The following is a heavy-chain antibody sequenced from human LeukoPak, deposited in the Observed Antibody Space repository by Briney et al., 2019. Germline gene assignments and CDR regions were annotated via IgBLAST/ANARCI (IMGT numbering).Heavy chain of an antibody. D-gene: IGHD3-3*01. J-gene: IGHJ4*02. Sequence: SETLSLTCAVHGGSFSGYYWSWIRQPPGKGLEWIGEINHSGSTNYNPSLKSRVTISVDTSKNQFSLKLSSVTAADMAVYYCARGLFTIFGVVIIDGFDYWGQGTLVTVSS. CDR1: GGSFSGYY. CDR3: ARGLFTIFGVVIIDGFDY. V-gene: IGHV4-34*01. CDR2: INHSGST.